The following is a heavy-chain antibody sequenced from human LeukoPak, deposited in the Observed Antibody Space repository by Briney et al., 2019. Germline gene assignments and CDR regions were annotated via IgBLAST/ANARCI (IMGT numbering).Heavy chain of an antibody. V-gene: IGHV3-23*01. CDR2: ISGSGGST. J-gene: IGHJ6*02. D-gene: IGHD3-22*01. Sequence: GGSLRLSCAASGFTFSSYAMSWVRQAPGKGLEWVSAISGSGGSTYYADSVKGRFTIPRDNSKNTLYLQMNSLRAEDTAVYYCATHYDSSGYPNYYYGMDVWGQGTTVTVSS. CDR1: GFTFSSYA. CDR3: ATHYDSSGYPNYYYGMDV.